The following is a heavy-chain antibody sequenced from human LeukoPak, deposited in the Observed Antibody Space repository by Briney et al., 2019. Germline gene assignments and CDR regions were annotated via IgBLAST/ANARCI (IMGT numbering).Heavy chain of an antibody. V-gene: IGHV3-21*01. D-gene: IGHD2-15*01. Sequence: GGSLRLSCAASGFTLSSYAMHWVRQAPGKGLEWVSAISGSGSSTYYADSVKGRFTISRHNAKNSLYLQMNSLRAEDTAVYYCARDLEEYCSGGSCSLFDYWGQGTLVTVSS. CDR1: GFTLSSYA. CDR2: ISGSGSST. J-gene: IGHJ4*02. CDR3: ARDLEEYCSGGSCSLFDY.